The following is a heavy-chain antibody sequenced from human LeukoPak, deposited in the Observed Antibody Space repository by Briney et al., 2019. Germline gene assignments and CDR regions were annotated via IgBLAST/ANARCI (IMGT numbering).Heavy chain of an antibody. CDR2: ISRVSSYI. CDR1: GFTFSNHV. J-gene: IGHJ3*01. V-gene: IGHV3-21*01. CDR3: ATCYDSSGYFCSDAFDL. Sequence: GGSLRLSCVASGFTFSNHVMRWVRQAPGKGLEWVSSISRVSSYIYYADSVKGRFTISRDNAKNSLYLQMNSLRVEDTAVYYCATCYDSSGYFCSDAFDLWGLGTTVTVSS. D-gene: IGHD3-22*01.